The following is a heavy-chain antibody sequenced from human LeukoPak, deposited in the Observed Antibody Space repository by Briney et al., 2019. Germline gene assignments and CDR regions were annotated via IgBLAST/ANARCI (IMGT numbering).Heavy chain of an antibody. J-gene: IGHJ4*02. D-gene: IGHD3-22*01. Sequence: GGSLRLSCAASGFTFSSYDMHWVRQATGKGLEWVSAIGTAGDTYYPGSVKGRFTISRDNSKNTLYLQMNSLRAEDTAVYYCAKVGHYYDSSGYLYYFDYWGQGTLVTVSS. CDR2: IGTAGDT. CDR1: GFTFSSYD. CDR3: AKVGHYYDSSGYLYYFDY. V-gene: IGHV3-13*01.